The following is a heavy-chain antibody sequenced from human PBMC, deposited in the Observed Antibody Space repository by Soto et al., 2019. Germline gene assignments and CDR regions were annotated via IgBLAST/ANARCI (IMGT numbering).Heavy chain of an antibody. CDR3: ARESASDYYYYYGMDV. CDR1: GGCISSSNW. J-gene: IGHJ6*02. CDR2: IYHSGST. Sequence: ETLSLTCAGSGGCISSSNWWSWVRQPPVKGLEWIGEIYHSGSTNYNPSLKSRVTISVDESKNQFSLKLSSLTAADTAVYYCARESASDYYYYYGMDVWGQGTTVTVSS. V-gene: IGHV4-4*02.